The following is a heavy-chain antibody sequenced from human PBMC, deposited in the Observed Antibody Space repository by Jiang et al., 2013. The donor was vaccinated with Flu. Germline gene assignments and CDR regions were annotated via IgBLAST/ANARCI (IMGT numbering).Heavy chain of an antibody. Sequence: SGSELKKPGASVKVSCKASGYTFTSYAMNWVRQAPGQGLEWMGWINTNTGNPTYAQGFTGRFVFSLDTSVSTAYLQISSLKAEDTAVYYCARDLPGYDFWSALRPAYYYGMDVWGQGTTVTVSS. CDR1: GYTFTSYA. J-gene: IGHJ6*02. CDR3: ARDLPGYDFWSALRPAYYYGMDV. V-gene: IGHV7-4-1*02. D-gene: IGHD3-3*01. CDR2: INTNTGNP.